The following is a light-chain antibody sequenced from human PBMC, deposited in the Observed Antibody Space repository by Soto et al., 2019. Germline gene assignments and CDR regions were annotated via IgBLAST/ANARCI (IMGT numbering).Light chain of an antibody. V-gene: IGKV1-39*01. Sequence: IQLPQSPSSLSASVGASFTITRRASQGISSYLAWYQQKPGKANKLLIYAASNLQSGVPSRFRGSGSETDFTLTITSLQPEEFATYYCRQSYTTPRTVGKGNKVDIK. CDR2: AAS. CDR3: RQSYTTPRT. CDR1: QGISSY. J-gene: IGKJ1*01.